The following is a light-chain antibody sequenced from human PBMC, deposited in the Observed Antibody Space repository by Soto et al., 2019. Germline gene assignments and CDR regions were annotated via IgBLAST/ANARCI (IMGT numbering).Light chain of an antibody. CDR3: QQYNSYPYT. Sequence: DIQMTQSPSTLSASVGDRVTITCRASQSISSWLAWYQQKPGKAPKLLIYKASSLESGVPSRFSGSGSGTEFTITISSLQPDDFATYYGQQYNSYPYTFGQGNKLEIK. CDR1: QSISSW. V-gene: IGKV1-5*03. CDR2: KAS. J-gene: IGKJ2*01.